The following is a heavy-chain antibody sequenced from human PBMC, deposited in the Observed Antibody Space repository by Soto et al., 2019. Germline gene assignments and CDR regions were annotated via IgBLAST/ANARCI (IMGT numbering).Heavy chain of an antibody. Sequence: GASVKVSCKASGGTFSSYTISWVRQAPGQGLEWMGRIIPILGIANYAQKFQGRVTITADKSTSTAYMELSSLRSEDTAVYYCARERTNDAPYYYYYMDVWGKGTTVTVSS. CDR3: ARERTNDAPYYYYYMDV. CDR2: IIPILGIA. J-gene: IGHJ6*03. V-gene: IGHV1-69*04. D-gene: IGHD2-8*01. CDR1: GGTFSSYT.